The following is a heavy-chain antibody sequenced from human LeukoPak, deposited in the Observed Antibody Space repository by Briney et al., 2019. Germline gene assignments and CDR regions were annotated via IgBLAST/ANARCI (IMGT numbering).Heavy chain of an antibody. J-gene: IGHJ4*02. Sequence: GGSLRLSCVVSGFNFRDAAMTWVRQAPGKGLEWVALISSSGKNAYYGDSVKGRFTISRDNSDNTLSLHMNSLRVEDTAVYYCTAVQYDFWGLDYWGQGTLVTVSS. CDR1: GFNFRDAA. CDR3: TAVQYDFWGLDY. D-gene: IGHD3-3*01. V-gene: IGHV3-23*01. CDR2: ISSSGKNA.